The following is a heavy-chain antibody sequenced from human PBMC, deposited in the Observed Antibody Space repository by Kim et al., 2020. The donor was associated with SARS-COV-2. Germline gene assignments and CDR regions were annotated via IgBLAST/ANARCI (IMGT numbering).Heavy chain of an antibody. CDR3: ARRGGGYYDSSGYSLFDY. CDR1: GGSISSGGYY. CDR2: IYYSGST. Sequence: SETLSLTCTVSGGSISSGGYYWSWIRQHPGKGLEWIGYIYYSGSTYYNPSLKSRVTISVDTSKNQFSLKLSSVTAADTAVYYCARRGGGYYDSSGYSLFDYWGQGTLVTVSS. V-gene: IGHV4-31*03. J-gene: IGHJ4*02. D-gene: IGHD3-22*01.